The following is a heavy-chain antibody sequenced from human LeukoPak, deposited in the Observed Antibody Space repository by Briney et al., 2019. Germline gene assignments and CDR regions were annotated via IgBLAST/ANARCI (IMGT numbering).Heavy chain of an antibody. Sequence: GGSLRLSCAAPGFTFSSYAMHWVRQAPGKGLEWVAVISYDGSNKYYADSVKGRFTISRDNSKNTLYLQMNSLRAEDTAVYYCARDLVATNNYYYYYGMDVWGQGTTVTVSS. V-gene: IGHV3-30*04. D-gene: IGHD5-12*01. J-gene: IGHJ6*02. CDR3: ARDLVATNNYYYYYGMDV. CDR2: ISYDGSNK. CDR1: GFTFSSYA.